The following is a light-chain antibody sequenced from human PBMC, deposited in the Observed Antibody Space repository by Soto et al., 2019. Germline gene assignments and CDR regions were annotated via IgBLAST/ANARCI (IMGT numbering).Light chain of an antibody. Sequence: EIVLTQSPGTLSLSPGEVATLSFSASQSVSSTYLAWHQQKPGQAPRLLIYGASIRATGVPDRFSGGGSGTDFTLTISRLEPEDFAVYYCQQFSSYPLTFGGGTKVDI. CDR1: QSVSSTY. CDR2: GAS. J-gene: IGKJ4*01. CDR3: QQFSSYPLT. V-gene: IGKV3-20*01.